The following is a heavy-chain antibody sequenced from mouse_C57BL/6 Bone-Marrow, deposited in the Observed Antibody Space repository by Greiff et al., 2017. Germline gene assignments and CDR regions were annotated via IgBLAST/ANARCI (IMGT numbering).Heavy chain of an antibody. Sequence: DVQLQESGGGLVKPGGSLKLSCAASGFTFSDYGMHWVRQAPEKGLEWVAYISSGSSTIYYADTVKGRFTISRDNAKNTLFLQMTSLRSEDTAMYYCARSIYYGSSYDYAMDYWGQGTSVTVSS. CDR2: ISSGSSTI. J-gene: IGHJ4*01. CDR1: GFTFSDYG. V-gene: IGHV5-17*01. D-gene: IGHD1-1*01. CDR3: ARSIYYGSSYDYAMDY.